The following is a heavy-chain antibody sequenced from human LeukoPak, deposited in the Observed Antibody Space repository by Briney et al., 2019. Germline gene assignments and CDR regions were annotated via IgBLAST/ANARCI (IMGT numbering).Heavy chain of an antibody. D-gene: IGHD3-22*01. Sequence: GGSLRLSCAASGFTFSSYWMSWVRQAPGKGLEWVDNIKQDGSEKYYVDSVKGRFTISRDNAKNSLYLQMNSLRAEDTAVYYCARDSGGYYHGYFDYWGQGTLVTVSS. J-gene: IGHJ4*02. V-gene: IGHV3-7*01. CDR3: ARDSGGYYHGYFDY. CDR2: IKQDGSEK. CDR1: GFTFSSYW.